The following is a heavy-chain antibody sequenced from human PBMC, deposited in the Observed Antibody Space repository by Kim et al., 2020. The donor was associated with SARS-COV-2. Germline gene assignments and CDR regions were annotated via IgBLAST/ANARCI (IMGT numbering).Heavy chain of an antibody. CDR1: GFTFSSYG. V-gene: IGHV3-30*03. CDR2: ISYDGSNK. J-gene: IGHJ4*02. CDR3: ALLDSSSWYDY. Sequence: GGSLRLSCAASGFTFSSYGMHWVRQAPGKGLEWVAVISYDGSNKYYADSVKGRFTISRDNSKNTLYLQMNSLRAEDTAVYYCALLDSSSWYDYWGQGTLVTVSS. D-gene: IGHD6-13*01.